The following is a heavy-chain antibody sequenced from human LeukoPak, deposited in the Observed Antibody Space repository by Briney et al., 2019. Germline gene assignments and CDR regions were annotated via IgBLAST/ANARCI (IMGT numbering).Heavy chain of an antibody. J-gene: IGHJ4*02. CDR2: IYYSGST. Sequence: SETLSLTCTVSGGSISSSSYYWGWIRQPPGKGLEWIGSIYYSGSTYYNPSLKSRVTISVDTSKNQFSLKLSSVTAVDTAVYYCARQGGDGYNSQSDYWGQGTLVTVSS. CDR1: GGSISSSSYY. CDR3: ARQGGDGYNSQSDY. D-gene: IGHD5-12*01. V-gene: IGHV4-39*01.